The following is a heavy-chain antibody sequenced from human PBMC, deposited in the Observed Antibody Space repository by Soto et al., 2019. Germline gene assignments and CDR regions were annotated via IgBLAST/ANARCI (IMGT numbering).Heavy chain of an antibody. CDR3: ARSDDYYDSSGLAPHFDY. CDR2: ISGSGGST. V-gene: IGHV3-23*01. CDR1: GFTFSSYA. Sequence: PGGSLRLSCAASGFTFSSYAMSWVRPAPGKGLEWVSAISGSGGSTYYADSVKGRFTISRDNSKNTLYLQMNSLRAEDTAVYYCARSDDYYDSSGLAPHFDYWGQGTLVTVSS. D-gene: IGHD3-22*01. J-gene: IGHJ4*02.